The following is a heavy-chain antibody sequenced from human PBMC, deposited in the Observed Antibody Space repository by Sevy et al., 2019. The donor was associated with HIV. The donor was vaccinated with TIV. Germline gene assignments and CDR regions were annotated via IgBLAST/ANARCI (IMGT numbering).Heavy chain of an antibody. J-gene: IGHJ5*02. V-gene: IGHV4-39*01. D-gene: IGHD3-10*01. CDR2: IYYSGST. Sequence: SETLSLTCTVSGGSISSRSSYWGWIRQPPGKGLEWIGSIYYSGSTYSNPSLKSRLTVSVDTSRNQFSLKLSSVTAADTAVYYCASTRDYYGSGSSFSHWFDPWGQGILVTVSS. CDR3: ASTRDYYGSGSSFSHWFDP. CDR1: GGSISSRSSY.